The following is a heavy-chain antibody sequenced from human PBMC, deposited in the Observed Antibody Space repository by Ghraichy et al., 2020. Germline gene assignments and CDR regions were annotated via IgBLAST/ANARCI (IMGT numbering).Heavy chain of an antibody. D-gene: IGHD3-3*01. Sequence: TLSLTCAVSGGSISSGGYSWSWIRQPPGKGLEWIGYIYHSGSTYYNPSLKSRVTISVDRSKNQFYLKLSSVTAADTAVYYCARGDFWSGYYYGMDVWGQGTTVTVSS. CDR3: ARGDFWSGYYYGMDV. V-gene: IGHV4-30-2*01. CDR2: IYHSGST. CDR1: GGSISSGGYS. J-gene: IGHJ6*02.